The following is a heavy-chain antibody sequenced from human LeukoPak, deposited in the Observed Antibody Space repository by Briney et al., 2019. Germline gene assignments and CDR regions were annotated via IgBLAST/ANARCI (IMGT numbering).Heavy chain of an antibody. CDR2: ISGSGGST. V-gene: IGHV3-23*01. Sequence: PGGTLRLSCAASGFTFSSYGMSWVRQAPGKGLEWVSAISGSGGSTYYADSVKGRFTISRDNSKNTLYLQMNSLRAEDTAVYYCARTYCGGDCYPDYWGQGTLVTVSS. J-gene: IGHJ4*02. CDR1: GFTFSSYG. CDR3: ARTYCGGDCYPDY. D-gene: IGHD2-21*02.